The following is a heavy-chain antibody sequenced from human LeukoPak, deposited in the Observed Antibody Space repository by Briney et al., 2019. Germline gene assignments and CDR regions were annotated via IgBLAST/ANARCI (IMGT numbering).Heavy chain of an antibody. CDR2: IRYDGSNK. CDR3: AKDGFDYYYGSGSAQVD. Sequence: PGGSLRLSCAASGFTFSSYGMHWVRQAPGKGLEWVAFIRYDGSNKYYADSVKGRFTISRDNSKNTLYLQMNSLRAEDTAVYYCAKDGFDYYYGSGSAQVDWGQGTLVTVSP. J-gene: IGHJ4*02. CDR1: GFTFSSYG. V-gene: IGHV3-30*02. D-gene: IGHD3-10*01.